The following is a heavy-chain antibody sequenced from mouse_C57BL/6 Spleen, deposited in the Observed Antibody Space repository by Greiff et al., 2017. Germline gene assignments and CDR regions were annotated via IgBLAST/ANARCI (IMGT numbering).Heavy chain of an antibody. CDR1: GFTFNTYA. CDR3: VRDGGNLDY. V-gene: IGHV10-3*01. CDR2: ISSKSSNYAT. J-gene: IGHJ2*01. D-gene: IGHD2-1*01. Sequence: EVKLVESGGGLVQPKGSLKLSCAASGFTFNTYAMHWVRQAPGKGLEWVARISSKSSNYATYYADSVKDRFTISRDDSQSMLYLQMNNLKTEDTAMYYCVRDGGNLDYWGQGTTLTVSS.